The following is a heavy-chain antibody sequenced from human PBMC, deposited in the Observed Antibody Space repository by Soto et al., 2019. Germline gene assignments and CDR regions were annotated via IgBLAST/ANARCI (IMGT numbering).Heavy chain of an antibody. CDR3: ARDRATDAAMISGAFDY. CDR2: TSYDGNNR. CDR1: GFTFSSYA. D-gene: IGHD5-18*01. Sequence: QVQLVESGGGVVQPGRSLRLSCAASGFTFSSYAMHWVRQAPGKGLDWVAVTSYDGNNRYYADSVKGRFTISRDNSKNXRYRQMNSLRAEDTALYYCARDRATDAAMISGAFDYWGQGALVTVSS. V-gene: IGHV3-30-3*01. J-gene: IGHJ4*02.